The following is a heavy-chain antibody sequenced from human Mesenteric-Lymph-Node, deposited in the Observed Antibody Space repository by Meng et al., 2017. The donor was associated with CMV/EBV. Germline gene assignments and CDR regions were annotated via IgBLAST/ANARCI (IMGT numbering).Heavy chain of an antibody. CDR2: INHSGST. V-gene: IGHV4-34*01. CDR1: GGSFSGYY. CDR3: ARGTGGRSSSWYHV. D-gene: IGHD6-13*01. J-gene: IGHJ4*02. Sequence: VYGGSFSGYYWSWIRQPPGKGLEWIGEINHSGSTNYNPSLKSRVTISVDTSKNQFSLKLGSVTAADTAVYYCARGTGGRSSSWYHVWGQGTLVTVSS.